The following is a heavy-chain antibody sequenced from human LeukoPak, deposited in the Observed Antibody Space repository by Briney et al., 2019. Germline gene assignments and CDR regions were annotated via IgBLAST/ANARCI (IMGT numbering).Heavy chain of an antibody. V-gene: IGHV4-31*03. CDR2: IYYSGST. CDR3: TREFRQLPWDYFDY. D-gene: IGHD2-2*01. Sequence: SQTLSLTCTVSGGSISSGDYYWSWIRQHPGKGLEWIVYIYYSGSTYSNPSLKSRLTMSVDTSKNPFSLKLSSVTTADTAVYYCTREFRQLPWDYFDYWGQGTLVTVSS. CDR1: GGSISSGDYY. J-gene: IGHJ4*02.